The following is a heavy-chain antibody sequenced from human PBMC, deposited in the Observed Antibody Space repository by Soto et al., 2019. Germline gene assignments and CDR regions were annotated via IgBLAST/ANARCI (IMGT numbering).Heavy chain of an antibody. CDR1: GFSVSTHV. D-gene: IGHD3-22*01. CDR3: ARVPRYDTWYFDY. V-gene: IGHV3-33*01. Sequence: QVQLVESGGGVVQPGRSLRLSCTASGFSVSTHVIHWVRQAPGKGLEWVAVLWYDGSREYYAESVKGRFTIYRDNSKNTMYLQMNSLRAEETAVYYCARVPRYDTWYFDYWGQGTLATVSS. J-gene: IGHJ4*02. CDR2: LWYDGSRE.